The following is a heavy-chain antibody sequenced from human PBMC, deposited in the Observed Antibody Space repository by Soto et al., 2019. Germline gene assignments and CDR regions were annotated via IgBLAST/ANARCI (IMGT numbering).Heavy chain of an antibody. Sequence: SETLSLTCTVSGGSISSSSYYWGWIRQPPGKGLEWIGSIYYSGSTYYNPSLKSRVTISVDTSKNQFSLKLSSVTAADTAVYYCARGGWLRAIDYWGQGTLVTVSS. D-gene: IGHD5-12*01. CDR1: GGSISSSSYY. V-gene: IGHV4-39*01. J-gene: IGHJ4*02. CDR2: IYYSGST. CDR3: ARGGWLRAIDY.